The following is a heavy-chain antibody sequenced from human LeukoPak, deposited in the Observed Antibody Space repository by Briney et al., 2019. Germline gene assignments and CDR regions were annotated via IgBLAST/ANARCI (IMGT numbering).Heavy chain of an antibody. D-gene: IGHD6-19*01. CDR1: GLTFTTHW. Sequence: PGGSLRLSCGASGLTFTTHWIHWVRPAPGKGLVWVSRIKPDGSDTNYADSVKGRFTISRDNAKNTLYLQMNSLRAEDTAVYYCAKAGIAVAGLEGDYWGQGTLVTVSS. V-gene: IGHV3-74*01. CDR3: AKAGIAVAGLEGDY. J-gene: IGHJ4*02. CDR2: IKPDGSDT.